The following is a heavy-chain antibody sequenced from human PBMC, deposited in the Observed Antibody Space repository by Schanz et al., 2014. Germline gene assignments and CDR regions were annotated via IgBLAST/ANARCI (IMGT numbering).Heavy chain of an antibody. V-gene: IGHV3-23*01. CDR1: GFSFSSYA. CDR3: ARWFLIRGVILDS. D-gene: IGHD3-10*01. J-gene: IGHJ4*02. Sequence: EVQLLESGGGLIQPGGSLRLSCATSGFSFSSYAINWVRQAPGKGLEWVSAISGSGGSTYYADSVKGRFTISRDNSKNTLYLQMNSLRAEDTTVYYCARWFLIRGVILDSWVQGTLVTVSS. CDR2: ISGSGGST.